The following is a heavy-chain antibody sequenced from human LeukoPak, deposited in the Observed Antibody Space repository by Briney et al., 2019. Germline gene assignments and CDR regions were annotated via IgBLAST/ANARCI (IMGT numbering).Heavy chain of an antibody. V-gene: IGHV3-7*01. CDR2: IKQDGSEM. D-gene: IGHD2-2*01. CDR1: GFSFYHYW. CDR3: AVNVPPDY. Sequence: PGGSLRLSCAASGFSFYHYWMTWVRKAPGKGLEWVANIKQDGSEMYYVDSVKGRFTISRDNAKNSLYLQMNSLRPEDTAVYYCAVNVPPDYWGQGTLVTVSS. J-gene: IGHJ4*02.